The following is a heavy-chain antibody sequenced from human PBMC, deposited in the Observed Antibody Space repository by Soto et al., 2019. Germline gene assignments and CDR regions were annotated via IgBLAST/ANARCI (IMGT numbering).Heavy chain of an antibody. J-gene: IGHJ4*02. CDR1: GFTFSSYA. D-gene: IGHD3-10*01. CDR2: ISYDGSNK. V-gene: IGHV3-30-3*01. Sequence: QVQLVESGGGVVQPGRSLRLSCAASGFTFSSYAMHWVRQAPGKGLEWVAVISYDGSNKYYADSVKGRFTISRDNSKNTXYRXMNSLRAEDTAVYYCASDAYYYGSGSSPHLYYFDYWGQGTLVTVSS. CDR3: ASDAYYYGSGSSPHLYYFDY.